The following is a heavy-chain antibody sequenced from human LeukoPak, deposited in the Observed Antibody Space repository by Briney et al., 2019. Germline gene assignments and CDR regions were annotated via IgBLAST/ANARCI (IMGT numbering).Heavy chain of an antibody. J-gene: IGHJ4*02. CDR3: ARVVGGYTLYDY. V-gene: IGHV4-34*01. CDR1: GGSFSGYY. CDR2: INHSGST. Sequence: PSETLSLTCAVYGGSFSGYYWSWIRQPPGKGLEWIGEINHSGSTNYNPSLKSRVTISVDTSKNQFSLKLNSVTAADTAVYYCARVVGGYTLYDYWGQGTLVTVSS. D-gene: IGHD5-12*01.